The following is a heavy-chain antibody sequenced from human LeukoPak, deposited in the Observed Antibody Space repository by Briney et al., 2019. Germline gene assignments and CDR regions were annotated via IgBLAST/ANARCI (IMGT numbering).Heavy chain of an antibody. CDR3: AREGSVGAFDI. CDR1: GFTFSSYA. V-gene: IGHV3-30-3*01. CDR2: ISYDGSNK. J-gene: IGHJ3*02. Sequence: GRSLRLSCAASGFTFSSYAMHWVRQAPGKGLEWVAVISYDGSNKYYADSVKGRFTISRDNSKNTLYLQMNSLRAEDTAVYYCAREGSVGAFDIWGQGTMVTVSS. D-gene: IGHD1-26*01.